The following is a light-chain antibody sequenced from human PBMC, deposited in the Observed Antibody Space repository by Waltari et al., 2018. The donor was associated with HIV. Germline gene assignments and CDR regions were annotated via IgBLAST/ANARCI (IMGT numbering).Light chain of an antibody. Sequence: QSALTPPASVSGSPGQSITISCTGTSSDVGAYNYVSWYQQHPDKAPKLIVYEVNNRPSGISNRFSGSKSGNTASLTISGLQADDEADYYCTSYTSSSTWVFGGGTKVTVL. J-gene: IGLJ3*02. CDR3: TSYTSSSTWV. V-gene: IGLV2-14*01. CDR1: SSDVGAYNY. CDR2: EVN.